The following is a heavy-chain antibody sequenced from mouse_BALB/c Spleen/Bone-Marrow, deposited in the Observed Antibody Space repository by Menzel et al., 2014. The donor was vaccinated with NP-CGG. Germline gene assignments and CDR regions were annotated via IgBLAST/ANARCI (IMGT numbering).Heavy chain of an antibody. Sequence: VQLKESGGGLVQPGSSLRLSCATSGFTFTDYYMNWVRQPPGKALEWLGFIRNKANGYTTEFSASVKGRFTISRDNSQSILYLQMNTLRAEDSATYYCARYDGYSDNAMDYRGQGTSVTVTS. CDR2: IRNKANGYTT. D-gene: IGHD2-3*01. J-gene: IGHJ4*01. V-gene: IGHV7-3*02. CDR1: GFTFTDYY. CDR3: ARYDGYSDNAMDY.